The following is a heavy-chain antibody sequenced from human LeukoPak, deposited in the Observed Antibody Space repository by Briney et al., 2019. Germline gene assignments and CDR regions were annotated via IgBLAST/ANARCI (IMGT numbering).Heavy chain of an antibody. CDR1: GFTFSSYW. CDR2: INSDGSST. Sequence: GGSLRLSCAASGFTFSSYWMHWVRQAPGKGLVWVSRINSDGSSTSYADSVKGRFTISRDNAKNTLYLQMNGLRAEDTAVYYCARARLLEWGEYAFDIWGQGTMVAVSS. J-gene: IGHJ3*02. CDR3: ARARLLEWGEYAFDI. V-gene: IGHV3-74*01. D-gene: IGHD3-3*01.